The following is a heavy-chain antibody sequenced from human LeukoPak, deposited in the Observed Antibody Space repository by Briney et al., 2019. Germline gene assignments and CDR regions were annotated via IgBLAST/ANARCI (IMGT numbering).Heavy chain of an antibody. J-gene: IGHJ5*02. CDR3: ARPAGYYDSNFDP. V-gene: IGHV4-39*01. CDR2: IYYSGST. CDR1: GGSISSSSYY. Sequence: PSETLSLTCTVSGGSISSSSYYWGWIRQPPGKGLEWIGSIYYSGSTYYNPSLKSRVTISVDTSKNQFSLKLSSVTAADTAVYYCARPAGYYDSNFDPWGQGTLVTVSS. D-gene: IGHD3-22*01.